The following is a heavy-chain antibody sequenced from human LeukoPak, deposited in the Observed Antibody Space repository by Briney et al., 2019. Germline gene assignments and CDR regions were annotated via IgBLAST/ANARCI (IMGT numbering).Heavy chain of an antibody. CDR2: VNPNSGDS. J-gene: IGHJ5*02. D-gene: IGHD2-2*02. Sequence: VSVKVSCKASGYTFTDYFIHWVRQAPGQGLQWMGWVNPNSGDSNYAPEFRGRVTMTRDTSISTAYMQLSSLSSDDTAVYYCARPSRDCDVTNCYKVVGHWGQGTLVTVSS. V-gene: IGHV1-2*02. CDR3: ARPSRDCDVTNCYKVVGH. CDR1: GYTFTDYF.